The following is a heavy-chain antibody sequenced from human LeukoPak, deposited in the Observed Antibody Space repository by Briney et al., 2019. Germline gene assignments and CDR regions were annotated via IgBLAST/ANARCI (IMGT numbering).Heavy chain of an antibody. CDR2: INAGNGNT. D-gene: IGHD6-6*01. J-gene: IGHJ6*02. CDR1: GYTFTSYA. V-gene: IGHV1-3*01. Sequence: ASVKVSCKASGYTFTSYAMHWVRQAPGQRLEWMGEINAGNGNTKYSQKFQGRVTITRDTSASTAYMELSSLRSEDTAVYYCARGSRVYSSSSSYYYYYGMDVWGQGTTVTVSS. CDR3: ARGSRVYSSSSSYYYYYGMDV.